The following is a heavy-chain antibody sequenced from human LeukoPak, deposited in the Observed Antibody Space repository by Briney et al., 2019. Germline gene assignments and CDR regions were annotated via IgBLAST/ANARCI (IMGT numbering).Heavy chain of an antibody. Sequence: KPGGSLSLSCAGSGFTFSSYSMNWVRQAPGKGLEWVSSISSSSYIYYADSVKGRFTISRDNPKNSLYLQMNSLRAEDTAVYYCASFRDGYYFSPLDVWGKGTTVTVSS. CDR3: ASFRDGYYFSPLDV. D-gene: IGHD5-24*01. CDR2: ISSSSYI. CDR1: GFTFSSYS. V-gene: IGHV3-21*01. J-gene: IGHJ6*04.